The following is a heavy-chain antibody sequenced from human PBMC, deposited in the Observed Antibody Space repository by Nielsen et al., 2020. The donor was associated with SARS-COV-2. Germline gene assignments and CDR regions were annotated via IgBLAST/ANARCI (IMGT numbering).Heavy chain of an antibody. CDR1: GFTFSSYS. CDR2: ISSSSSYI. Sequence: GESLKISCAASGFTFSSYSMNWVRQAPGKGLEWVSSISSSSSYIYYADSVKGRFTISRDNAKNSLYLQMNSLRAEDTAVYYCAGPWAVDYWGQGTLVTVSS. CDR3: AGPWAVDY. V-gene: IGHV3-21*01. J-gene: IGHJ4*02.